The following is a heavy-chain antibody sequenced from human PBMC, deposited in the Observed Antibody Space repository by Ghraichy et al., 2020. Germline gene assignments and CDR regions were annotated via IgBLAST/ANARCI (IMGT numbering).Heavy chain of an antibody. J-gene: IGHJ6*03. D-gene: IGHD1-26*01. V-gene: IGHV3-11*05. Sequence: GGSLRLSCAASGFTFSDYYMSWIRQAPGKGLEWVSYISSSSSYTNYADSVKGRFTISRDNAKNSLYLQMNSLRAEDTAVYYCARVKVDSGSYYYYYYYMDVWGKGTTVTVSS. CDR1: GFTFSDYY. CDR2: ISSSSSYT. CDR3: ARVKVDSGSYYYYYYYMDV.